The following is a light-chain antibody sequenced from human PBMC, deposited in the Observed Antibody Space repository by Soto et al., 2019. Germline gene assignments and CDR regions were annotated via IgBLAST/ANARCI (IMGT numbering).Light chain of an antibody. V-gene: IGKV3-20*01. CDR1: QSVSSNY. CDR2: GAS. J-gene: IGKJ5*01. Sequence: EIVLTQSPGTLSLSPGDRATLSCRASQSVSSNYIGWYQQRPGQAPRLLIFGASSRATAIPDRFSGSGSGTDFTLTISRREPEDFAVYYCQQYGSSLPITFGQGTRLEIK. CDR3: QQYGSSLPIT.